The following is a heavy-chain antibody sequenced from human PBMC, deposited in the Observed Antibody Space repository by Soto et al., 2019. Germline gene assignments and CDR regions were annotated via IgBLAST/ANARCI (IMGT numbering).Heavy chain of an antibody. V-gene: IGHV3-23*01. CDR1: GFTFSSYA. CDR2: ISGSGDNT. Sequence: GGSLRLSCAASGFTFSSYAMSWVRQAPGKGLEWVSSISGSGDNTYYADSVKGRFTISRDNSKNTLFLQMNSLRAEDTAVYYCAKDRAAVAPRVRFDPWGQGTLVTVSS. CDR3: AKDRAAVAPRVRFDP. J-gene: IGHJ5*02. D-gene: IGHD6-19*01.